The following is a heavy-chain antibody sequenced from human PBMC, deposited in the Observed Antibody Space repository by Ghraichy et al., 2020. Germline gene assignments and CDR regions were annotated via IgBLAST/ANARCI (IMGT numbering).Heavy chain of an antibody. Sequence: LSLTCAASGFTFSSYSMNWVRQAPGKGLEWVSYISSSSSTIYYADSVKGRFTISRDNAKNSLYLQMNSLRDEDTAVYYCARGARDRWVSYSSGWYDYWGQGTLVTVSS. CDR2: ISSSSSTI. J-gene: IGHJ4*02. CDR3: ARGARDRWVSYSSGWYDY. CDR1: GFTFSSYS. V-gene: IGHV3-48*02. D-gene: IGHD6-19*01.